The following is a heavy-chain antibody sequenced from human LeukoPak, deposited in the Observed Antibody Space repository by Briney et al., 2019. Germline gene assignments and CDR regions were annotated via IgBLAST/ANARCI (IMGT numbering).Heavy chain of an antibody. CDR2: ISGSGGST. D-gene: IGHD3-3*01. CDR1: GFTFSSCA. J-gene: IGHJ4*02. Sequence: PGGSLRLSCAASGFTFSSCAMSWVRQAPGKGLEWVSAISGSGGSTYYADSVKGRFTISRDNSKNTLYLQMNSLRAEDTAVYYCANVGTVRFFEWLLPIDYWGQGTLVTVSS. CDR3: ANVGTVRFFEWLLPIDY. V-gene: IGHV3-23*01.